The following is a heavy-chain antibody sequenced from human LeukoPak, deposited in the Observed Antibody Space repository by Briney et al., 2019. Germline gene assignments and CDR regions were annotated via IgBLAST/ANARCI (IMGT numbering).Heavy chain of an antibody. D-gene: IGHD3-3*01. CDR2: IKQDGSEK. J-gene: IGHJ4*02. CDR3: ASIDDFWSGYPY. V-gene: IGHV3-7*03. Sequence: GGSLRLSCAASGFTFSSYWMSWVRQAPGKGLEWVANIKQDGSEKYYVDSVKGRFAISRDNSKNTLYLQMNSLRAEDTAVYYCASIDDFWSGYPYWGQGTLVTVSS. CDR1: GFTFSSYW.